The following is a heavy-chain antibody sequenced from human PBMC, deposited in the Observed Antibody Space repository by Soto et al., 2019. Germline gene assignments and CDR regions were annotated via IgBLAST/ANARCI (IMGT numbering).Heavy chain of an antibody. Sequence: SETLSLTCAVYGGSFSGYYWSWIRQPPGRGLEWIGEINHSGSTNYNPSLKSRVTISVDTSKNQFSLKLSSVTAADTAVYYCARERDQYCTNGVCYKEFYFDYWGQGILVTVSS. CDR1: GGSFSGYY. J-gene: IGHJ4*02. D-gene: IGHD2-8*01. CDR2: INHSGST. V-gene: IGHV4-34*01. CDR3: ARERDQYCTNGVCYKEFYFDY.